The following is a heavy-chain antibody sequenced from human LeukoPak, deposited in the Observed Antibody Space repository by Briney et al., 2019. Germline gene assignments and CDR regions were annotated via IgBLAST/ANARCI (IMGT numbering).Heavy chain of an antibody. J-gene: IGHJ4*02. CDR1: GFSLSPSGMC. CDR3: ARTSYSSSSVFFDY. CDR2: IDWDDDT. V-gene: IGHV2-70*11. Sequence: GPTLVNPPQNPTLTRTFSGFSLSPSGMCVSWIRHPPGEALEGLARIDWDDDTYYSTSLKTRLTISKDTSKNQVVLTMINMDPVDTATYYCARTSYSSSSVFFDYWGQGTLVTVSS. D-gene: IGHD6-6*01.